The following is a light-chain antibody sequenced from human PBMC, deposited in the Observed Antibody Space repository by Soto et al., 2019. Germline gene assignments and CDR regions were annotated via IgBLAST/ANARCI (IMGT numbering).Light chain of an antibody. J-gene: IGKJ1*01. CDR3: HQFGSSPQT. CDR1: QNVNSNH. Sequence: EIVLTQSPGTLSLSPGERATLSCRASQNVNSNHIAWYQQKPGQAPRLLIYGPSSRATGIPERFSGSGSGTDFTLTISRLEPEDSAVYFCHQFGSSPQTFGHGTKVEIK. V-gene: IGKV3-20*01. CDR2: GPS.